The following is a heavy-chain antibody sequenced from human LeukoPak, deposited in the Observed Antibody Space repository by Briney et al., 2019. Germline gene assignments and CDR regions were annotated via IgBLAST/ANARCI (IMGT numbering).Heavy chain of an antibody. CDR3: ARGTIFGVVIQTHYYYYMDV. CDR1: GGTFSSYA. D-gene: IGHD3-3*01. J-gene: IGHJ6*03. V-gene: IGHV1-69*13. Sequence: PGASVKVSCKASGGTFSSYAISWVRQAPGQGLEWMGGIIPIFGTANYAQKFQGRVTITADESTSTAYMELSSLRSEDTAVYYCARGTIFGVVIQTHYYYYMDVWGKGTTVTVSS. CDR2: IIPIFGTA.